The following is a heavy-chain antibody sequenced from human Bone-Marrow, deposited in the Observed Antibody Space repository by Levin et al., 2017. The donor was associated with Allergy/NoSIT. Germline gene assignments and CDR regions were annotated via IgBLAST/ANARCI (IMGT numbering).Heavy chain of an antibody. J-gene: IGHJ6*02. CDR1: GFSFSTYG. V-gene: IGHV3-33*01. CDR3: VGDSGLCGRDV. D-gene: IGHD5-12*01. Sequence: GGSLRLSCATSGFSFSTYGMHWVRQAPGKGLEWVAVVWHDGSKKYHADSVKGRLTISRDNSKNTVSLQRTGLRVEDTAVDYSVGDSGLCGRDVWGQGTRLVVSS. CDR2: VWHDGSKK.